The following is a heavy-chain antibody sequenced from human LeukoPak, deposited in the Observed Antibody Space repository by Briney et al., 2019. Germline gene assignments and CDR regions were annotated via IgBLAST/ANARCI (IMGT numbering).Heavy chain of an antibody. CDR3: ARGRGRGRGPNWFDP. V-gene: IGHV4-34*01. Sequence: PSETLSLTCTVSGGSISNYYWSWIRQPPGKGLEWIGEINHSGSTNYNPSLKSRVTISVDTSKNQFSLKLSSVTAADTAVYYCARGRGRGRGPNWFDPWGQGTLVTVSS. J-gene: IGHJ5*02. CDR2: INHSGST. CDR1: GGSISNYY. D-gene: IGHD1-26*01.